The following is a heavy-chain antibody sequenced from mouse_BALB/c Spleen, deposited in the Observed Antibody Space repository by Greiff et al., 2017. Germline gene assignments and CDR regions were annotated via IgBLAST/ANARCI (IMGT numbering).Heavy chain of an antibody. CDR3: ALITTYAMDY. V-gene: IGHV14-1*02. CDR2: IDPENGNT. Sequence: EVKLMESGAELVRPGALVKLSCKASGFNIKDYYMHWVKQRPEQGLEWIGWIDPENGNTIYDPKFQGKASITADTSSNTAYLQLSSLTSEDTAVYYCALITTYAMDYWGQGTSVTVSS. D-gene: IGHD1-2*01. CDR1: GFNIKDYY. J-gene: IGHJ4*01.